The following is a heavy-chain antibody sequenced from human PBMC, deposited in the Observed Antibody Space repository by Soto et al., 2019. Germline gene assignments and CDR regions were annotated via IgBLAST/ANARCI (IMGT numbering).Heavy chain of an antibody. CDR2: ISSSSSYI. V-gene: IGHV3-21*01. Sequence: EVQLVESGGGLVKPGGSLRLSCAASGFTFSSYSMNWVRQAPGKGLEWVSSISSSSSYIYYADSVKGRFTISGDNAKNSLYLQMNSLRAEDTAVYYCARGVAAAAGMDVWGQGTTVTVSS. CDR3: ARGVAAAAGMDV. J-gene: IGHJ6*02. D-gene: IGHD6-13*01. CDR1: GFTFSSYS.